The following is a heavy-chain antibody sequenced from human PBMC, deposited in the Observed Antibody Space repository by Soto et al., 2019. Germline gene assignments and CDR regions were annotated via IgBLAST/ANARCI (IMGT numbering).Heavy chain of an antibody. CDR3: AREGRRYGYTPLLEY. CDR1: GDSISSGGYF. J-gene: IGHJ4*02. CDR2: IYQSGSA. Sequence: QVQLQESGPGLVKPSQTLSLTCTVSGDSISSGGYFWSWIRQRPGKGLEWIGFIYQSGSAYSIPSLKSRVTMSVDTSKNQFSLNMSSVTAADTAVYFCAREGRRYGYTPLLEYWGQGTLVTVSS. V-gene: IGHV4-31*03. D-gene: IGHD5-18*01.